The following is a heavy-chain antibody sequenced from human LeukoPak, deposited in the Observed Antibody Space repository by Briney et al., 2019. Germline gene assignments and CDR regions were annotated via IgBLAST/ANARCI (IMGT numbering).Heavy chain of an antibody. J-gene: IGHJ3*02. V-gene: IGHV4-30-4*08. CDR2: IYYSGST. Sequence: PPQTLSLTCTVSGGSISSGDYYWSWIRQPPGKGLEWIGYIYYSGSTYYNPSLKSRVTISVDTSKNQFSLKLSSVTAADTAVYYCATDYVWGSYRDDAFDIWGQGTMVTVSS. CDR1: GGSISSGDYY. D-gene: IGHD3-16*02. CDR3: ATDYVWGSYRDDAFDI.